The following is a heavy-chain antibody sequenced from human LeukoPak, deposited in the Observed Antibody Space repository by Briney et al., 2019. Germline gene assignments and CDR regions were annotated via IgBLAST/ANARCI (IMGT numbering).Heavy chain of an antibody. D-gene: IGHD3-22*01. V-gene: IGHV3-11*01. J-gene: IGHJ4*02. CDR2: ISSSGSTI. Sequence: GGSLRLSCAASGFTFSDYYMSWIRQAPVKGLEWVSYISSSGSTIYYADSVKGRFTISRDNAKNSLYLQMNSLRAEDTAVYYCARTAYYDPHGVDYWGQGTLVTVSS. CDR1: GFTFSDYY. CDR3: ARTAYYDPHGVDY.